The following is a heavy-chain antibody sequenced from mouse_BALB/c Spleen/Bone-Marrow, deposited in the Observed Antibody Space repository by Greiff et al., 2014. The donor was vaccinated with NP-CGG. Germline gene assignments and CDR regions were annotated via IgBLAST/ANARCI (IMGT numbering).Heavy chain of an antibody. Sequence: LQQSGSELVRPGASVKLSCKASGYTFTSYWMHWVKQRPGQGLEWIGNIYPGSGSTNYDEKSKSKATLTVDTSSSTAYMQLSSLTSEDSAVYYCTRGGYDGDYWGQGTTLTVSS. D-gene: IGHD2-2*01. CDR1: GYTFTSYW. V-gene: IGHV1S22*01. CDR3: TRGGYDGDY. CDR2: IYPGSGST. J-gene: IGHJ2*01.